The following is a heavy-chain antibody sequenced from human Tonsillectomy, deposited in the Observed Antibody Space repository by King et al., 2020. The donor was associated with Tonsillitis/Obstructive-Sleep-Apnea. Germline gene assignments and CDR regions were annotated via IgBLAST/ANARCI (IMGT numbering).Heavy chain of an antibody. D-gene: IGHD3-3*01. CDR3: ARDPDNYDFSLYLVDV. CDR2: ISSNGGST. J-gene: IGHJ6*03. CDR1: GFTFSSYA. Sequence: VQLVESGGGLVQPGGSLRLSCAASGFTFSSYAMHWVRQAPGKGLECVSAISSNGGSTYYANSVKGRFTISRDNSKNTLYLQMGSLRAEDIAVYYCARDPDNYDFSLYLVDVWGKGTTVTVSS. V-gene: IGHV3-64*01.